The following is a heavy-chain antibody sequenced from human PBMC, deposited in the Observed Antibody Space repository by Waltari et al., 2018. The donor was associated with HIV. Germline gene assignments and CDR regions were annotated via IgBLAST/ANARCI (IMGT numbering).Heavy chain of an antibody. CDR1: GFLFGSSW. Sequence: EVQLVESGGGLVQQGGSMSLSCVGCGFLFGSSWLTWVGQAPGKGLGWGSNIKEDGREKNYVDSVAGRFSISRDNANNSLYLQLNSLRDEDTAVYYCARVYSSTTGRALDYWGQGALVTVSS. V-gene: IGHV3-7*01. CDR3: ARVYSSTTGRALDY. J-gene: IGHJ4*02. CDR2: IKEDGREK. D-gene: IGHD2-2*01.